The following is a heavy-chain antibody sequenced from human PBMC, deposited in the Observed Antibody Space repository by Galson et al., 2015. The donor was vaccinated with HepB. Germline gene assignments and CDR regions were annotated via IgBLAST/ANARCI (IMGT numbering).Heavy chain of an antibody. CDR2: IRYDGSNK. Sequence: SLRLSCAASGFTFSSYGMHWVRQAPGKGLEWVAFIRYDGSNKYYADSVKGRFTISRDNSKNTLYLQMNSLRAEDTAVYYCAKGEWYYYDSSGYYPSDLGYWGQGTLVTVSS. D-gene: IGHD3-22*01. V-gene: IGHV3-30*02. CDR3: AKGEWYYYDSSGYYPSDLGY. CDR1: GFTFSSYG. J-gene: IGHJ4*02.